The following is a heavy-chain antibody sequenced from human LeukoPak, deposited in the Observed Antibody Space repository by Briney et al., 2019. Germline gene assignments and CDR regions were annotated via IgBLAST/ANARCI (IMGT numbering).Heavy chain of an antibody. CDR1: GFTFSSYA. V-gene: IGHV3-23*01. D-gene: IGHD2-2*01. CDR2: ISSSGETT. J-gene: IGHJ4*02. Sequence: GGSLRLSCAASGFTFSSYAVSWVRQAPGRGLECISSISSSGETTYYADSVKGRFTSSRDNSKKTVYLQLSSLRAEDTAVYYCAKAMSSTTWGIFDYWGQGTLVTVSS. CDR3: AKAMSSTTWGIFDY.